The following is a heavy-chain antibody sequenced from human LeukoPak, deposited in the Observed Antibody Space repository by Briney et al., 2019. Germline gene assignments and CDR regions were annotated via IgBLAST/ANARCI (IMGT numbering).Heavy chain of an antibody. CDR3: ARGGMATFPVDAFDI. V-gene: IGHV3-7*01. Sequence: QSGGSLRLSCAASGFTFSSYWMSWVRQAPGKGLEWAANIKQDGSEKYYVDSVKGRFTISRDNAKNSLYLQMNSLRAEDTAVYYCARGGMATFPVDAFDIWGQGTMVTVSS. CDR1: GFTFSSYW. D-gene: IGHD5-24*01. CDR2: IKQDGSEK. J-gene: IGHJ3*02.